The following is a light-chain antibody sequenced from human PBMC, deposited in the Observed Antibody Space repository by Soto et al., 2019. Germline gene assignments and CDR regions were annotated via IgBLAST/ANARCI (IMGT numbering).Light chain of an antibody. J-gene: IGKJ1*01. Sequence: EIVLTQSPATLSLSPGERATLSCRASQSVSSYLAWYQQKPGQAPRLLIYDASNRATGVPARFSGSGSGTDFTLTISSLEPEDFAVYYYQQRITWPTWTFGQGTKVEIK. CDR2: DAS. V-gene: IGKV3-11*01. CDR1: QSVSSY. CDR3: QQRITWPTWT.